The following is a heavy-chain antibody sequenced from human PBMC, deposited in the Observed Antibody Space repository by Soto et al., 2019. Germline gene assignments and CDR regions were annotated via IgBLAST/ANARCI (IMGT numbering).Heavy chain of an antibody. J-gene: IGHJ6*02. CDR3: ARGTLVRGAYFYGMDV. CDR2: IGVSGDT. D-gene: IGHD6-6*01. Sequence: PGGSLRLSCAASGFTFNNYDMHWVRQAPGKGLEWVSAIGVSGDTYYPGSVKGRFTVSRENAKNSLDLQMNSLRAGDTAVYYCARGTLVRGAYFYGMDVWGQGTTVTVSS. CDR1: GFTFNNYD. V-gene: IGHV3-13*01.